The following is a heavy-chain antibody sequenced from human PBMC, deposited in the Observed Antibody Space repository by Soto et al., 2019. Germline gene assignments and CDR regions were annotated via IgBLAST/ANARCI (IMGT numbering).Heavy chain of an antibody. CDR2: ISYDGSNK. V-gene: IGHV3-30*18. Sequence: GGSLRLSCAASGFTFSSYGMHWVRQAPGKGLEWVAVISYDGSNKYYADSVKGRFTISRDNSKNTLYLQMNSLRAEDTAVYYCAKVPLRGRRGVIVTAGPFDYWGQGTLVTVSS. J-gene: IGHJ4*02. CDR3: AKVPLRGRRGVIVTAGPFDY. D-gene: IGHD3-16*02. CDR1: GFTFSSYG.